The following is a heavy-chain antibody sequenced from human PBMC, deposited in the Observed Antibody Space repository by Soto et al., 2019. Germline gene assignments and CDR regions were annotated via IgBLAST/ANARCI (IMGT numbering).Heavy chain of an antibody. CDR3: AREAGGYSGYDEVHYYYYYMDV. Sequence: EVQLVESGGGLVQPGGSLRLSCAASGFTVSSNYMSWVRQAPGKGLEWVSVIYSGGSTYYADSVKGRFTISRDNSKNTLYLQMNSLRAEDTAVYYCAREAGGYSGYDEVHYYYYYMDVWGKGTTVTVSS. J-gene: IGHJ6*03. CDR2: IYSGGST. D-gene: IGHD5-12*01. CDR1: GFTVSSNY. V-gene: IGHV3-66*01.